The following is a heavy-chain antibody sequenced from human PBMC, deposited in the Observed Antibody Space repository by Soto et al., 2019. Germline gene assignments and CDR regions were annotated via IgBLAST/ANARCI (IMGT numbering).Heavy chain of an antibody. Sequence: SETLSLTCTVSGDSISAYSWSWVRQPPGKGLEWIGNIHYNGNTKYNPSLKSRVSISVDTSKNQFSLKLSSVTAADTAVYYCATFYGDYVSYWGQGTLVTVSS. V-gene: IGHV4-59*08. D-gene: IGHD4-17*01. CDR1: GDSISAYS. CDR2: IHYNGNT. CDR3: ATFYGDYVSY. J-gene: IGHJ4*02.